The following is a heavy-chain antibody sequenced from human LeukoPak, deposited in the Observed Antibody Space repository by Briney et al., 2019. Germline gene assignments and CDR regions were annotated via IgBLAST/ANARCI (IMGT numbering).Heavy chain of an antibody. CDR1: GFTVSTYD. V-gene: IGHV3-49*04. Sequence: PGGSLRLPCAASGFTVSTYDMSWVRQAPGKGLEWVGFIRSKAYGGTTEYAASVKGRFTISRDDSKSIAYLQMNSLKTEDTAVYYCTREAVGYCSSTSCHYYYYYYMDVWGKGTTVTISS. CDR3: TREAVGYCSSTSCHYYYYYYMDV. CDR2: IRSKAYGGTT. D-gene: IGHD2-2*01. J-gene: IGHJ6*03.